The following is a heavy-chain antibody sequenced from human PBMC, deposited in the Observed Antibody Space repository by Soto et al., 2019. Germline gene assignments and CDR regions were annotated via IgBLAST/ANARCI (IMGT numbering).Heavy chain of an antibody. D-gene: IGHD6-6*01. CDR3: ARFGMGGIEYSSFDRGMDV. CDR1: GFTFSSYA. V-gene: IGHV3-30-3*01. J-gene: IGHJ6*02. Sequence: GGSLRLSCAASGFTFSSYAMHWVRQAPGKGLEWVAVISYDGSNKYYADSVKGRFTISRDNSKNTLYLQMNSLRAEDTAVYYCARFGMGGIEYSSFDRGMDVWGQGTTVTVSS. CDR2: ISYDGSNK.